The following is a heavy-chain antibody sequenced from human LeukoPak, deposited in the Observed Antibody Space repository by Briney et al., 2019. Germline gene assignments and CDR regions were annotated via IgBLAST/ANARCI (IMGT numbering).Heavy chain of an antibody. D-gene: IGHD3-22*01. V-gene: IGHV4-34*01. CDR1: GGSFSGYY. CDR3: ARGLLPYYYDSSGYNVYFDY. Sequence: PSQTLSLTCAVDGGSFSGYYWSWIRQPPGKGLEWVGEINHSGSTNYNPSLKSRVTISVDTSKNQFSLKLSSVTAADTAVYYCARGLLPYYYDSSGYNVYFDYWGQGTLVTVSS. J-gene: IGHJ4*02. CDR2: INHSGST.